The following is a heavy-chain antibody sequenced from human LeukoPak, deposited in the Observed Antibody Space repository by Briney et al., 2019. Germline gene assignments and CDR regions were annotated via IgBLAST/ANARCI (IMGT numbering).Heavy chain of an antibody. CDR3: ARELMYYYDRSATGYFDP. D-gene: IGHD3-22*01. V-gene: IGHV4-61*08. Sequence: PSETLSLTCTVSGGSISDSISGYYWNWIRQPPGKGLEWIGYIFYSGSTNYNPSLKSRVTMSLDKSRNQFSLNLSSVTAADTAVYYCARELMYYYDRSATGYFDPWGQGTLVTVSS. J-gene: IGHJ5*02. CDR1: GGSISDSISGYY. CDR2: IFYSGST.